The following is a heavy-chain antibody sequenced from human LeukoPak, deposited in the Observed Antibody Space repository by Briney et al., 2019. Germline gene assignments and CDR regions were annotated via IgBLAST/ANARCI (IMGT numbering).Heavy chain of an antibody. CDR2: IIPIFGTA. J-gene: IGHJ6*03. D-gene: IGHD3-16*02. V-gene: IGHV1-69*05. CDR3: ASTCYDYVWASYPDDYYHYYMDV. Sequence: SVKVSCKASGGTFSSYAISWVRQAPGQGLEWMGRIIPIFGTANYAQKFQGRVTITTDESTSTAYMELSSLRSEDTAVYYCASTCYDYVWASYPDDYYHYYMDVWGKGTTVTVSS. CDR1: GGTFSSYA.